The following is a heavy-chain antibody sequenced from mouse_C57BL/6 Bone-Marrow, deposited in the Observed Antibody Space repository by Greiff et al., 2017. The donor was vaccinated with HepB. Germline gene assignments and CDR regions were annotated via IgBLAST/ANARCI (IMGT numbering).Heavy chain of an antibody. J-gene: IGHJ1*03. V-gene: IGHV3-6*01. CDR2: ISYDGSN. CDR1: GYSITSGYY. CDR3: ARLLLGYFDV. D-gene: IGHD6-1*01. Sequence: QPSGPGLVKPSQSLSLTCSVTGYSITSGYYWNWIRQFPGNKLEWMGYISYDGSNNYNPSLKNRISITRDTSKNQFFLKLNSVTTEDTATYYCARLLLGYFDVWGTGTTVTVSS.